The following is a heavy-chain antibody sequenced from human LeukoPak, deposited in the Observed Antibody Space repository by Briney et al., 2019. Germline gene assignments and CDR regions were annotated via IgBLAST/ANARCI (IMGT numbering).Heavy chain of an antibody. Sequence: GGSLRLSCAASGFTFSHYAISWVRQAPGKGLEWVSVIYSGGSTYYADSVKGRFTISRDNSKNTLYLQMNSLRAEDTAVYYCARAGATKGYWGQGTLVTVSS. CDR2: IYSGGST. J-gene: IGHJ4*02. CDR1: GFTFSHYA. V-gene: IGHV3-66*01. D-gene: IGHD1-26*01. CDR3: ARAGATKGY.